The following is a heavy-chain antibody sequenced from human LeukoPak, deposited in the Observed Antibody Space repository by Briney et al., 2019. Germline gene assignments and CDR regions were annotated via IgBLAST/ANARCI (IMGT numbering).Heavy chain of an antibody. CDR1: GGSITSSSYY. J-gene: IGHJ3*01. CDR2: IYHSGIT. Sequence: PSETLSLTCTVSGGSITSSSYYWGWIRQPPGKGLEWIGSIYHSGITYYNPSLKSRVTISADTPKNQFSLKLSSVTAADTAMYYCARDRHEPGPWGPGTVVTVSS. CDR3: ARDRHEPGP. V-gene: IGHV4-39*07.